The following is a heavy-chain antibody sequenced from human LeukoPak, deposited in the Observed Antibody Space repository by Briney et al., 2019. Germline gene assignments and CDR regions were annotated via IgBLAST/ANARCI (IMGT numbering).Heavy chain of an antibody. Sequence: SETLSLTGAVYGVSFNSYYWTWIRPPPGKGLEWIGEINHSGTTNSNPSLNSRVTMLVDTSKEQLSLELSSVAAADTAVYYCARAIHFWSGPGRAFDIWGQGTVVTVSS. CDR3: ARAIHFWSGPGRAFDI. V-gene: IGHV4-34*01. D-gene: IGHD3-3*02. CDR1: GVSFNSYY. J-gene: IGHJ3*02. CDR2: INHSGTT.